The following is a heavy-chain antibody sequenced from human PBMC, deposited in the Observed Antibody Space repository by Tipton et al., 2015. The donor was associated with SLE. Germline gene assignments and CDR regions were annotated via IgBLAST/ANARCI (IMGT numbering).Heavy chain of an antibody. V-gene: IGHV4-4*02. CDR2: IYHSGST. D-gene: IGHD6-13*01. CDR1: GGSISSSNW. CDR3: ARGWGEQQLVKRFDS. J-gene: IGHJ4*02. Sequence: TLSLTCAVSGGSISSSNWWSWVRQPPGKGLEWIGEIYHSGSTNYDPSLKSRVTISVDKSKNQFSLKLSSVTAADTAVYYCARGWGEQQLVKRFDSWGQGTLVTVSS.